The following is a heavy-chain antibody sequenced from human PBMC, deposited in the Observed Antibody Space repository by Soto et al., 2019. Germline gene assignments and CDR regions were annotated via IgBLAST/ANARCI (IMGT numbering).Heavy chain of an antibody. J-gene: IGHJ3*01. CDR3: ARAVFTCTYGRQSVRAV. Sequence: SETLSLTCVVYDDSFTDYFLTWIRLSPWKRQEWIGEINDIGRTNYNPSLKSRVSISVDTSKNQVSLKLNSVTAADTAVYDCARAVFTCTYGRQSVRAVRRQETEVTISS. V-gene: IGHV4-34*01. CDR2: INDIGRT. D-gene: IGHD3-10*01. CDR1: DDSFTDYF.